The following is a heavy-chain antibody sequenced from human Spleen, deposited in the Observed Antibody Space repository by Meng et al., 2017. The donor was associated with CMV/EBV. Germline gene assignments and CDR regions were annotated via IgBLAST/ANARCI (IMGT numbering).Heavy chain of an antibody. D-gene: IGHD5-18*01. Sequence: QVQLQESGPELVKPSQTLPSTCTVSGGSISSGSYSWSWIRQPAGKGLEWIGRIYTSGSTNYNPSLKSRVTISVDTSKNQFSLKLSSVTAADTAVYYCARDGTVGLDTAMVGWFDPWGQGTLVTVSS. CDR1: GGSISSGSYS. V-gene: IGHV4-61*02. CDR3: ARDGTVGLDTAMVGWFDP. J-gene: IGHJ5*02. CDR2: IYTSGST.